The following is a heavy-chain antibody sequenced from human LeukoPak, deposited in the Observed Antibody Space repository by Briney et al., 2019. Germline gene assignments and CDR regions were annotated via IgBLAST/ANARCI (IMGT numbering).Heavy chain of an antibody. CDR2: IKQDGSEK. CDR1: GFTFSSYW. V-gene: IGHV3-7*01. Sequence: LPGGSLRLSCAASGFTFSSYWMSWVRQAPGKGLEWVANIKQDGSEKYYVDSVKGRFTISRDNAKNSLYLQMNSLRAEDTAVYYCARDRPPFNYDILTGYSDYYYGMDVWGQGTTVTVSS. D-gene: IGHD3-9*01. J-gene: IGHJ6*02. CDR3: ARDRPPFNYDILTGYSDYYYGMDV.